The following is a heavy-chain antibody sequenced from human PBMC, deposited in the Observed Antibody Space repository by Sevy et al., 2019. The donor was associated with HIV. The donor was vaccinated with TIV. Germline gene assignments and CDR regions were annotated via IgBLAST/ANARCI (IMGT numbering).Heavy chain of an antibody. CDR1: GYMFIAYF. CDR3: ARVLYYDSSAYYFDY. D-gene: IGHD3-22*01. Sequence: ASVKVSCKASGYMFIAYFIHWVRQAPGQGLEWMGWINPNSGDTNYAQIFQGRVTMTRDTSINTAYMELSRLRSDDTAVYSCARVLYYDSSAYYFDYWGQGTLVTVSS. CDR2: INPNSGDT. J-gene: IGHJ4*02. V-gene: IGHV1-2*02.